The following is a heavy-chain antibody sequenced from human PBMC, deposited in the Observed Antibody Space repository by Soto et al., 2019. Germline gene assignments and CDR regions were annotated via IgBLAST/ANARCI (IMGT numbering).Heavy chain of an antibody. CDR1: GSTFGTFW. V-gene: IGHV3-74*01. J-gene: IGHJ5*02. Sequence: QLVESGGGLVQPGGSLRLSCAASGSTFGTFWMHWVRQAPGKGLVWVSRIAHDGSAVYADSVKGRFTTSRDNAKNTVYLQMNSLRDEDTAVYYCARDIPHNWFDAWGQGTLVTVSS. D-gene: IGHD2-21*01. CDR2: IAHDGSA. CDR3: ARDIPHNWFDA.